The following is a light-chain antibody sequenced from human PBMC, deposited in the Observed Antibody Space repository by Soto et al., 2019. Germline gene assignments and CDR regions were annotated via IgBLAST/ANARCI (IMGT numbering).Light chain of an antibody. CDR1: QRISNW. V-gene: IGKV1-5*03. J-gene: IGKJ4*01. CDR3: QHYHSYPPT. Sequence: DIQMTQSPSTLSASVGDRVTITCRASQRISNWLAWYQQKSGKAPKLLIHEASILESDVPSRFSGSGSGAEFTLTISSLQPDDCATYYRQHYHSYPPTFGGGTKVEI. CDR2: EAS.